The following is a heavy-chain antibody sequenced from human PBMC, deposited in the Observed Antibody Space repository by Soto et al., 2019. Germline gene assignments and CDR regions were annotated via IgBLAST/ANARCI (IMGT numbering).Heavy chain of an antibody. CDR1: GGSISSGNYY. CDR3: ATMGTPATGLYDY. V-gene: IGHV4-30-4*01. D-gene: IGHD2-15*01. J-gene: IGHJ4*02. Sequence: QVQLQESGPGLVKPSQTLSLTCTVSGGSISSGNYYWSWIRQPPGKGPEWIGFISYSGSTYYSTSLKSRVTISVDTSKSQFSLNLSFVTAADTAVYYCATMGTPATGLYDYWGQGSLVTVSS. CDR2: ISYSGST.